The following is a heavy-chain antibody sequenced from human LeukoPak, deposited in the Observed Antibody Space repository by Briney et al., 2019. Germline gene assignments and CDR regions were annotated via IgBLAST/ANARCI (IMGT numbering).Heavy chain of an antibody. D-gene: IGHD3-3*01. V-gene: IGHV3-21*01. CDR2: ISSGSSYI. Sequence: PGGSLRLSCAASGFTFSSYSMNWVRQAPGKGLEWVSSISSGSSYIYYADSVKGRFTISRDYSKNTLYLQMNSLRAEDTAVYYCARKVLGVVIQMAGMDVWGQGTTVTVSS. CDR1: GFTFSSYS. CDR3: ARKVLGVVIQMAGMDV. J-gene: IGHJ6*02.